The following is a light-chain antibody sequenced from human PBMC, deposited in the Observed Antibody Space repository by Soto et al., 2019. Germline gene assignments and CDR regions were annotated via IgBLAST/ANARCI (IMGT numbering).Light chain of an antibody. J-gene: IGKJ5*01. CDR2: DAS. CDR1: QSINHY. V-gene: IGKV3-11*01. Sequence: EIVLTQSPPTLCLSPGERATLSCRAIQSINHYLAWYQQKPGQAPRLLIYDASNRATGIPARFSGSGSGTHFTLAISSLEPEDFAVYYGHQRTNWPLTFGQGTRLEIK. CDR3: HQRTNWPLT.